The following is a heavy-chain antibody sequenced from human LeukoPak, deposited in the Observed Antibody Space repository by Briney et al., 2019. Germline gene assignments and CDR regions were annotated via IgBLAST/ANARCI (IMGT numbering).Heavy chain of an antibody. J-gene: IGHJ3*02. Sequence: GKSLRLSCAASGFTVSSNYMSWVRQAPGQGLEWVSVIYSGGSTYYADSVKGRFTISRDNSKNTLYLQMNSLRAEDTAVYYCATVQRVVPAAIDLGAFDIWGQGTMVTVSS. CDR3: ATVQRVVPAAIDLGAFDI. V-gene: IGHV3-53*01. CDR1: GFTVSSNY. CDR2: IYSGGST. D-gene: IGHD2-2*02.